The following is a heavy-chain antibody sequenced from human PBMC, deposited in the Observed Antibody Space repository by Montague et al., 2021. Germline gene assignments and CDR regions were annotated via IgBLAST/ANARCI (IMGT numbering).Heavy chain of an antibody. CDR1: GASISDYY. D-gene: IGHD1-14*01. CDR3: AVTNPYYYYGMDV. J-gene: IGHJ6*02. CDR2: IYYSRRT. V-gene: IGHV4-59*01. Sequence: SETLSLTCSVSGASISDYYWSWIRQPPGKGLEWIGYIYYSRRTNYNPSLKSRVTISVDTSKNQFSLKLSSVTAADTAFYYCAVTNPYYYYGMDVCGQGTTVTVSS.